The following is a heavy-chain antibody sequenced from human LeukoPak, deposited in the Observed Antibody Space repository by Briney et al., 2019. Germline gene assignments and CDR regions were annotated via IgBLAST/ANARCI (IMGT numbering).Heavy chain of an antibody. CDR1: GGSLSSSSYY. CDR3: ARSPAGGSSSWYWFDP. D-gene: IGHD6-13*01. CDR2: IYYSGST. J-gene: IGHJ5*02. V-gene: IGHV4-39*01. Sequence: SETLSLTCTVSGGSLSSSSYYWGWIRQPPGKGLEWIGSIYYSGSTYYNPSLKSRVTISVDTSKNQFSLKLSSVTAADTAVYYCARSPAGGSSSWYWFDPWGQGTLVTASS.